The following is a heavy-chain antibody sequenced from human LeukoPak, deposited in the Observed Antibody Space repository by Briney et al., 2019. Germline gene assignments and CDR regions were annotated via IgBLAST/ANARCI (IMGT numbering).Heavy chain of an antibody. Sequence: ASVKVSCKASGYTFTNYGISWVRQAPGQGLEWMGWISAYNGNKNYAQKFQGRVTMTTDTSTSTAYMELRSLTSDDTAVYFCARDRSGNYGRPFDCWGQGALVTVSS. V-gene: IGHV1-18*01. CDR1: GYTFTNYG. CDR2: ISAYNGNK. CDR3: ARDRSGNYGRPFDC. D-gene: IGHD3-10*01. J-gene: IGHJ4*02.